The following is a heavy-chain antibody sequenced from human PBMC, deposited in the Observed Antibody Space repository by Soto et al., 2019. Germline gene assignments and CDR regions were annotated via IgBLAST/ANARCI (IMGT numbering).Heavy chain of an antibody. J-gene: IGHJ4*02. CDR2: ISYDGSNK. CDR1: RFTFSSYA. CDR3: ARDPTGATLDY. V-gene: IGHV3-30-3*01. Sequence: QVQLVESGGGVVQPGRSLRLSCAASRFTFSSYAMHWVRQAPGKGLEWVAVISYDGSNKYYADSVKGRFTISRDNSKNTLYLQMNSLRAEDTAVYYCARDPTGATLDYWGQGTLVTVSS. D-gene: IGHD1-26*01.